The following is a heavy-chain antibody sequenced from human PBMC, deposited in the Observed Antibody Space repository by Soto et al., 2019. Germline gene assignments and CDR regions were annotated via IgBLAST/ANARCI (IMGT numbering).Heavy chain of an antibody. CDR3: TTDWGYSYGVDY. V-gene: IGHV3-15*07. J-gene: IGHJ4*02. Sequence: GGSLRLSCAASGFTFSNAWMNWVRQAPGKGLEWVGRIKSKTDGGTTDYAAPAKGRFTISRDDSKNTLYLQMNSLKTEDTAVHYCTTDWGYSYGVDYWGQGTLVTVSS. CDR1: GFTFSNAW. CDR2: IKSKTDGGTT. D-gene: IGHD5-18*01.